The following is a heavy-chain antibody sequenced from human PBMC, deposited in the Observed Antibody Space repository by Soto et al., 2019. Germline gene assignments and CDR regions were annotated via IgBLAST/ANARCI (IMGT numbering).Heavy chain of an antibody. CDR1: GYTLTELS. CDR3: ATDRSGSSGWTFDY. J-gene: IGHJ4*02. CDR2: FDPEDGET. Sequence: ASVKVSCKVSGYTLTELSMHWVRQAPGKGLEWMGGFDPEDGETIYAQKFQGRVTMTEDTSTDTAYMELSSLRSEDTAVYYCATDRSGSSGWTFDYWGQGTLVTVSS. D-gene: IGHD6-19*01. V-gene: IGHV1-24*01.